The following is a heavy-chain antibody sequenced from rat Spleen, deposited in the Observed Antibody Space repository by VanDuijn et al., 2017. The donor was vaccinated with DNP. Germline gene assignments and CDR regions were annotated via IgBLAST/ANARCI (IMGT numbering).Heavy chain of an antibody. D-gene: IGHD4-3*01. CDR2: ISNSGIT. J-gene: IGHJ3*01. CDR1: GFSLASYT. CDR3: ARDVGGPIWFAY. V-gene: IGHV2-6*01. Sequence: QVQLKESGPGLVQPSQTLSLTCTVSGFSLASYTVSWVRQPPGKGLEWIAAISNSGITYYNSALKSRLSISRDTSKSQVFLKMNSLKTEDTGVYYCARDVGGPIWFAYWGRGTLVTVSS.